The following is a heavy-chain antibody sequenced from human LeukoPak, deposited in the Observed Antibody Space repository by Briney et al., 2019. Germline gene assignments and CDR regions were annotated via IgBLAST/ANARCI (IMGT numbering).Heavy chain of an antibody. V-gene: IGHV3-20*04. CDR3: ARERVEVRGYYYMDV. CDR1: GFTFDDYG. D-gene: IGHD3-10*01. CDR2: INSDGGNT. J-gene: IGHJ6*03. Sequence: PGGSLRLSCAASGFTFDDYGMSWVRQAPGKGLEWVSGINSDGGNTVYGDSVKGRFTISRDNAKNSLYLQMNSLRAEDTALYYCARERVEVRGYYYMDVWGKGTTVTVSS.